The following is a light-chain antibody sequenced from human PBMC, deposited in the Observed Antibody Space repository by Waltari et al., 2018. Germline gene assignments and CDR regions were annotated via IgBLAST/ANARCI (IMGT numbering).Light chain of an antibody. V-gene: IGLV1-44*01. CDR1: TSHIGRNA. J-gene: IGLJ1*01. CDR3: AAWDDSLNGYV. Sequence: QPALTQPPSASGTPGQRVTISSSGSTSHIGRNAVNFYPQLPGSAPRLPISSTHQRPSGVPDRFSGSKSGTSASLAISGLHSEDEADYYCAAWDDSLNGYVLGTGTKVTVL. CDR2: STH.